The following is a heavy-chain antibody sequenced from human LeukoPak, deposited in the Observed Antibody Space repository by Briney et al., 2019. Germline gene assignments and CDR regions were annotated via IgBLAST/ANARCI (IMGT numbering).Heavy chain of an antibody. Sequence: GGSLGLSCAASGFTFINYWMSWVRQAPGKGLEWVANMKQDGSVKYYVDSMRGRFTISRDNAKNSLYLQMSGLRAEDTAVYFCARIGYSSSSFDYWGQGVLVTVYS. CDR2: MKQDGSVK. CDR1: GFTFINYW. J-gene: IGHJ4*02. CDR3: ARIGYSSSSFDY. V-gene: IGHV3-7*03. D-gene: IGHD6-6*01.